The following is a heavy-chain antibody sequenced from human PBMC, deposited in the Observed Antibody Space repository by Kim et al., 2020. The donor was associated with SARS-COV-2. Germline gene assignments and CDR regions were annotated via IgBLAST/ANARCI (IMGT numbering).Heavy chain of an antibody. D-gene: IGHD5-12*01. Sequence: GGSLRLSCAASKFTVSSNYMSWVRQPPGKGLEWVSVIYSGGSTYYADSVKGRFTISRDNSKNTLYLQMNSQRAEDTAVYYCARERRDGYNYGHSDYWGQGTLVTVSS. J-gene: IGHJ4*02. CDR3: ARERRDGYNYGHSDY. V-gene: IGHV3-66*01. CDR2: IYSGGST. CDR1: KFTVSSNY.